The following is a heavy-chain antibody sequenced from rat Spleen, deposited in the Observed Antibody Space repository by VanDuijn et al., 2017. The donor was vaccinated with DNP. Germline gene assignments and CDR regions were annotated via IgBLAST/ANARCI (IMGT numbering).Heavy chain of an antibody. CDR3: LTDSFTLDYPFDY. D-gene: IGHD3-8*01. Sequence: EVQLVESGGGLVQPGRSMKLSCAASGFTFSNYDMAWVRQAPTKGLEWVAYISTGGGNTYYRDSVKGRFAISRDNAKSSLYLQMYSLRSEDTATYYCLTDSFTLDYPFDYWGQGVMVTVSS. V-gene: IGHV5-27*01. CDR1: GFTFSNYD. J-gene: IGHJ2*01. CDR2: ISTGGGNT.